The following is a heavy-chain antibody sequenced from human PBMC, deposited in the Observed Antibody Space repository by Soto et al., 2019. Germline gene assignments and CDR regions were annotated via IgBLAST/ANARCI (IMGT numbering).Heavy chain of an antibody. Sequence: QITLKESGPTLVKPTQTLTLTCTFSGFSLNTGGLAVGWIRQPPGKALEWLALIYWDNDKRYSPSLRSRLTITQDTSQNQVVLTMTNMDPVDAATYYCVHSRCGGDCLQSYSSHYYYGMDVWGQGTTVTVSS. CDR2: IYWDNDK. D-gene: IGHD2-21*02. CDR3: VHSRCGGDCLQSYSSHYYYGMDV. V-gene: IGHV2-5*02. CDR1: GFSLNTGGLA. J-gene: IGHJ6*02.